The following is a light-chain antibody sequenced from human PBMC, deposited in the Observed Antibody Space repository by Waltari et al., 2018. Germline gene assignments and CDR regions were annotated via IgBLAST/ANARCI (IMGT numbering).Light chain of an antibody. J-gene: IGLJ2*01. CDR1: TLPTQY. V-gene: IGLV3-25*03. CDR2: QDS. CDR3: QSADSTNTYVI. Sequence: SYELTQPPSVSVSPGQTAKITCSGDTLPTQYAYWYQQKPGQAPVVVIFQDSQRPSGNPERFSGSSSGTTATLTISGVQAEDEADYHCQSADSTNTYVIFGGGTKLTVL.